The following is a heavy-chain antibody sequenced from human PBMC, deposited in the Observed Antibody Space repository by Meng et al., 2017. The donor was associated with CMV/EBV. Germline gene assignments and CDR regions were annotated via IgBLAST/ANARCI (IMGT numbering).Heavy chain of an antibody. CDR1: GDSISSSSNF. CDR3: ARDGQTNNFWSDQYCYYYYGLDV. V-gene: IGHV4-39*07. CDR2: IHYSGST. Sequence: SETLSLTCTVSGDSISSSSNFCGWIRQPPGKGLEWIGSIHYSGSTYYNPSLKSRVTISVDTSKNQFSLKLSSVTAADTAVYYCARDGQTNNFWSDQYCYYYYGLDVWGQGTTVTVSS. J-gene: IGHJ6*02. D-gene: IGHD3-3*01.